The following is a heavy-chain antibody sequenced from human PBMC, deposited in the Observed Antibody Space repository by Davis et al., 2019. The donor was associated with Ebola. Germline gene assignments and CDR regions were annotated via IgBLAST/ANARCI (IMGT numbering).Heavy chain of an antibody. CDR3: AKRGGVSIYYYYGMDV. CDR1: GGTFSNYA. D-gene: IGHD3-10*01. V-gene: IGHV1-69*13. Sequence: SVKVSCKASGGTFSNYAISWVRQAPGQGLEWMGGIIPIYGTANFAQRFQGRVLITADESTSTAYMELSSLRSEDTAVYYCAKRGGVSIYYYYGMDVWGQGTTVTVSS. CDR2: IIPIYGTA. J-gene: IGHJ6*02.